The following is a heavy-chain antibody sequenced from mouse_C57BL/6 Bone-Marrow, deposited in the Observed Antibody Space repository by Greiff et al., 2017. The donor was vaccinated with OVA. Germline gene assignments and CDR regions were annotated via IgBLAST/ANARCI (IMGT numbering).Heavy chain of an antibody. J-gene: IGHJ3*01. Sequence: EVKLQESGAELVRPGASVKLSCTASGFNIKDDYMHWVKQRPEQGLEWIGWIDPENGDTEYASKFQGKATITADTSSNTAYLQLSSLTSEDTAVYYCTFYYGNPFAYWGQGTLVTVSA. CDR1: GFNIKDDY. CDR2: IDPENGDT. V-gene: IGHV14-4*01. CDR3: TFYYGNPFAY. D-gene: IGHD2-1*01.